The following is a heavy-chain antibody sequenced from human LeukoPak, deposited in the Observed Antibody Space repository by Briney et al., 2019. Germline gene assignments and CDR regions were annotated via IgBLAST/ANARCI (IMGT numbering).Heavy chain of an antibody. V-gene: IGHV3-7*01. D-gene: IGHD2-15*01. CDR2: IKQDGSEK. J-gene: IGHJ4*02. Sequence: GGSLRLSCAASGFTFSSYWMSWVRQAPGKGLEWVANIKQDGSEKYYVDSVKGRFTISRDNAKNSLYLQMNSLRAEDTAVYYCARIRTVHCSGGSCYWDSSGAHFDYWGQGTLVTVSS. CDR1: GFTFSSYW. CDR3: ARIRTVHCSGGSCYWDSSGAHFDY.